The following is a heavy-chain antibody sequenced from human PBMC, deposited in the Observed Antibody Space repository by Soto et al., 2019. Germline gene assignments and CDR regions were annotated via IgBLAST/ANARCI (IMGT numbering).Heavy chain of an antibody. J-gene: IGHJ4*02. CDR2: ISGYNGYT. D-gene: IGHD3-22*01. CDR1: GYNFNTYG. CDR3: ARDRDYSHTDADVDY. V-gene: IGHV1-18*01. Sequence: QVQLVQSGAQVRRPGTSVRISCTTSGYNFNTYGITWVRQAPGQGLEWMGWISGYNGYTKYAQSLEDRVTLSTDTSTRTAFLELRNLRSGDTALYFCARDRDYSHTDADVDYWGQGTQVTVSS.